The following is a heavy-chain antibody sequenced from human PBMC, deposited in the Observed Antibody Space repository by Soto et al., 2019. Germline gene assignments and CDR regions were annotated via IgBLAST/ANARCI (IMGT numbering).Heavy chain of an antibody. Sequence: QVRLQESGPGLVKPSGTLSLTCAVSGASVSTSDWWTWVRQPPGKGLEWIWEGHHSGGTNYNPSLKSRVTISVDTSNNQFSLRLTSVTAADTALYYCARKVVVVVAARSREYFQHWGQGTLVTVSS. J-gene: IGHJ1*01. CDR3: ARKVVVVVAARSREYFQH. V-gene: IGHV4-4*02. D-gene: IGHD2-15*01. CDR2: GHHSGGT. CDR1: GASVSTSDW.